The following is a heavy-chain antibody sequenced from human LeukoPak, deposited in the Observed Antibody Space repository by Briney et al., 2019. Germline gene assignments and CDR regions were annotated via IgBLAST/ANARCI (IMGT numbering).Heavy chain of an antibody. CDR2: FRSKAYGGTT. J-gene: IGHJ4*02. CDR3: TRGLWESN. CDR1: GFTFDDYG. V-gene: IGHV3-49*04. Sequence: GGSLRLSCAASGFTFDDYGMSWVRQAPGKGLEWVGFFRSKAYGGTTEYAASVKGRFTISRDDSKSIAYLQMNSLKTEDTAVYYCTRGLWESNWGQGTLVTVSS. D-gene: IGHD1-26*01.